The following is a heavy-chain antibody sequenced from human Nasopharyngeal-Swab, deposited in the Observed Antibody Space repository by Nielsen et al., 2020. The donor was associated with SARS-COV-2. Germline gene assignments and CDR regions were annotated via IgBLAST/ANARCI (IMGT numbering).Heavy chain of an antibody. Sequence: GESLKISCAASGFTFSSYGMHWVRQAPGKGLEWVAVIWYDGSNKYYADSVKGRFTISIDNSKNTLYLQMNSLRAEDTAVYYCAREGRVCSSTSCYEAWYYYYGMDVWGQGTTVTVSS. J-gene: IGHJ6*02. CDR2: IWYDGSNK. CDR3: AREGRVCSSTSCYEAWYYYYGMDV. CDR1: GFTFSSYG. V-gene: IGHV3-33*01. D-gene: IGHD2-2*01.